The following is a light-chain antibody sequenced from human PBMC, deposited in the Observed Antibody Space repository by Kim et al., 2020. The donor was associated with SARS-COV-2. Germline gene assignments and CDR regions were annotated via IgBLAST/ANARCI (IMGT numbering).Light chain of an antibody. CDR3: SSYTSSNTLV. J-gene: IGLJ2*01. CDR1: SSDVGGYIY. V-gene: IGLV2-14*03. Sequence: GQSITISCTGTSSDVGGYIYVSWYHQQPGKAPKLMIYDVSARPSGVSNRFSGSKSGNTAYLTISGLQAEDEADYYCSSYTSSNTLVFGGGTQLTVL. CDR2: DVS.